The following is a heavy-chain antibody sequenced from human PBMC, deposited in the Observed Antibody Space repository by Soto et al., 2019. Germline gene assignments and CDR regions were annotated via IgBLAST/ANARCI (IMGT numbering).Heavy chain of an antibody. V-gene: IGHV4-59*01. D-gene: IGHD6-19*01. J-gene: IGHJ5*02. CDR3: ARGYSSGWYDP. CDR2: IYYSGST. CDR1: GGSISSYY. Sequence: QVQLQESGPGLVKPSETLSLTCTVSGGSISSYYWSWIRQPPGKGLEWIGYIYYSGSTNYNPSLKRXXTXSXXTSKNQFSLKLSSVTAADTAVYYCARGYSSGWYDPWGQGTLVTVSS.